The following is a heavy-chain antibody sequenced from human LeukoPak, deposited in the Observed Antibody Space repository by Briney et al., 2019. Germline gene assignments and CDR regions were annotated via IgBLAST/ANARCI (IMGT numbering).Heavy chain of an antibody. CDR1: GFSFGSFA. V-gene: IGHV3-15*01. Sequence: GGSLRLSCAASGFSFGSFAMSWVRQAPGKGLEWVGRIKNKGDGGTTDYAAPVKGRFTVSRDDSKSTLYLQMNSLKTEDTAVYYCTTSGTPFEYWGQGTLVTVSS. CDR2: IKNKGDGGTT. J-gene: IGHJ4*02. D-gene: IGHD3-10*01. CDR3: TTSGTPFEY.